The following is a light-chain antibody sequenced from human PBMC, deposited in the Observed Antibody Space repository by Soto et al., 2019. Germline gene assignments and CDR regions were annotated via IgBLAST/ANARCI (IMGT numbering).Light chain of an antibody. Sequence: AIQLTQFPSSLSASVGDRVTITCRASQGVSSLLAWYQQKPGRAPKLLICEVSSLQSGVPARFSGSGSGTDFTLTISSLQPEDFATYYCQHLNAYPITFGQGTRLEIK. CDR2: EVS. CDR3: QHLNAYPIT. V-gene: IGKV1-13*02. CDR1: QGVSSL. J-gene: IGKJ5*01.